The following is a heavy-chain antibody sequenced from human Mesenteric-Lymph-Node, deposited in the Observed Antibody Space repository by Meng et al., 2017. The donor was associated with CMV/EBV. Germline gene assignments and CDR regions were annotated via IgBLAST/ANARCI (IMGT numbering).Heavy chain of an antibody. D-gene: IGHD3-16*01. CDR3: ARGSHFGEAFDM. V-gene: IGHV6-1*01. Sequence: SGDSVSSNSAAWSWIRQSPSRGLEWLGRTYYRSKWYNDYPVSVKSRITINTDTSKNQFSLQLNSVTPEDTAVYYCARGSHFGEAFDMWGQGTMVTVSS. CDR1: GDSVSSNSAA. J-gene: IGHJ3*02. CDR2: TYYRSKWYN.